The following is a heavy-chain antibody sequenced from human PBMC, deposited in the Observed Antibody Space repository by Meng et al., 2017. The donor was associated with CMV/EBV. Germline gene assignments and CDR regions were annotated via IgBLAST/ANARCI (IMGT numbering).Heavy chain of an antibody. J-gene: IGHJ6*02. D-gene: IGHD3-3*01. V-gene: IGHV3-15*01. Sequence: GGSLRLSCAASGFTFSNAWMSWVRQAPGKGLEWVGRIKSKTDSGTTDYAAPVKGRFTISRDDSKNTLYLQMNSLKTEDTAVYYCTTDQPVHYDFWSGYTSRDYYYYGMDVWGQGTTVTVSS. CDR2: IKSKTDSGTT. CDR3: TTDQPVHYDFWSGYTSRDYYYYGMDV. CDR1: GFTFSNAW.